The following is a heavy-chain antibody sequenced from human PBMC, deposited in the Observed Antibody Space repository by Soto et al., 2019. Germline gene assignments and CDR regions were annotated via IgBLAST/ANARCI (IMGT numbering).Heavy chain of an antibody. V-gene: IGHV4-4*02. CDR2: IHHGGNS. CDR1: GDSIISDKW. J-gene: IGHJ4*02. D-gene: IGHD6-25*01. CDR3: ARGERQQQRDY. Sequence: QVQLQESGPGLVKPSGTLSLTCAVSGDSIISDKWWSWVRQAPGKGLEWIGEIHHGGNSKYNPSLKSRVIISVVRSKNQFPLKLTSVTDADTAVYYCARGERQQQRDYWGQGTLVTVSS.